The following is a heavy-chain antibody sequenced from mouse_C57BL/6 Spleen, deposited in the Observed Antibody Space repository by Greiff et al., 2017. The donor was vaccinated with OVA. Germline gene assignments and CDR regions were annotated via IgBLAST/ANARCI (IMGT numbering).Heavy chain of an antibody. Sequence: QVQLQQPGAELVKPGASVKMSCKASGYTFTSSWITWVKQRPGQGLEWIGDIYPGSGSTNYNEKFKGKATLTVDTSSSTAYMQLSSLTSEDSAVYYCARYGGGGYAMDYWGQGTSVTVSS. V-gene: IGHV1-55*01. J-gene: IGHJ4*01. CDR3: ARYGGGGYAMDY. D-gene: IGHD1-1*01. CDR1: GYTFTSSW. CDR2: IYPGSGST.